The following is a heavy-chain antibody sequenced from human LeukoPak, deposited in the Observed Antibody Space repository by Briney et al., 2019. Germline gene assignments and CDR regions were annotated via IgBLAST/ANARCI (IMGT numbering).Heavy chain of an antibody. CDR3: ARDRSSGWVDY. V-gene: IGHV1-46*01. J-gene: IGHJ4*02. D-gene: IGHD6-19*01. CDR1: GYTFTSYY. CDR2: INPSGGST. Sequence: ASVKVSCKASGYTFTSYYMHWVRQSPGQGLEWMGIINPSGGSTSYAQKFQGRVTMTRDMSTSTVNMGLSSLRSEDTAVYYCARDRSSGWVDYWGQGTLVTVSS.